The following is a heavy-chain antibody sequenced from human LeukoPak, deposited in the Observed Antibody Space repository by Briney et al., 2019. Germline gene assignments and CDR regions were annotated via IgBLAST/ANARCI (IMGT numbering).Heavy chain of an antibody. Sequence: SETLSLTCAVYGESFSGYYWSWIRQPPGKGLEWIGEINHRGSTNYNPSLKSRVTISVDTSKDQFSLKLNSVTAADTAIYYCARGDITTGGAPFDHWGQGSLVTISS. J-gene: IGHJ4*02. CDR2: INHRGST. CDR3: ARGDITTGGAPFDH. D-gene: IGHD2-21*01. CDR1: GESFSGYY. V-gene: IGHV4-34*01.